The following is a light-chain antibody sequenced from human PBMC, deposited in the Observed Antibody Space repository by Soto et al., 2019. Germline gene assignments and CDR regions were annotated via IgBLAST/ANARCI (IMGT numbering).Light chain of an antibody. CDR1: QSISSY. V-gene: IGKV1-39*01. J-gene: IGKJ4*01. CDR3: QQSYSHFLT. Sequence: DIQMTQSPSSLSASVGDRVTITCRASQSISSYLNWYQQKPGKAPKFLIYAASSLQSGVPSRFSGSGSGTDFTLTISSLQPEDFATYYCQQSYSHFLTFGGGTKVEIK. CDR2: AAS.